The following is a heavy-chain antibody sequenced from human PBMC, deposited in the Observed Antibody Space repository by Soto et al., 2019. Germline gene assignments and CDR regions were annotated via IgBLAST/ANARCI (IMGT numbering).Heavy chain of an antibody. J-gene: IGHJ4*02. V-gene: IGHV3-33*01. CDR1: GFTFSDYG. Sequence: QVQLVESGGGVVQPGRSLRLSCAASGFTFSDYGIHWVCQAPGKGLEWVALIWHDGSNEYYGDSVKGRFRISRDNPKNTVYLEMNSLRAEDTAVYYCAAINYDTFTGYFSDYWGQGTLVTVSS. CDR3: AAINYDTFTGYFSDY. D-gene: IGHD3-9*01. CDR2: IWHDGSNE.